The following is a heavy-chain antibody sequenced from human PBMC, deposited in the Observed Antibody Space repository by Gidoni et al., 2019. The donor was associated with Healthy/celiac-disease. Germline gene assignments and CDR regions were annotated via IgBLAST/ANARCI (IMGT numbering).Heavy chain of an antibody. CDR3: AKEGVDSHYFDY. D-gene: IGHD2-15*01. Sequence: EVQLVESGGVVVQHGGSLRLYCADSGFTFDVYTMHWVRQAPGKGLEWVSLISWDGGSTYYADAVKGRFTISRDNSKNSLYLQMNRLRTEDTALYYCAKEGVDSHYFDYWGQGTLVTVSS. CDR1: GFTFDVYT. J-gene: IGHJ4*02. CDR2: ISWDGGST. V-gene: IGHV3-43*01.